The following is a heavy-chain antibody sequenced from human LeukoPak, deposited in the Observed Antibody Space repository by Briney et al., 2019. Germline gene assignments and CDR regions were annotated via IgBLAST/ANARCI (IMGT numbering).Heavy chain of an antibody. V-gene: IGHV2-5*02. J-gene: IGHJ1*01. D-gene: IGHD3-10*01. CDR2: IFWDDDK. CDR3: VQRPSTGSYFQH. CDR1: GLSLSTSGVG. Sequence: KESGPTLVKPTQTLTLTCTFSGLSLSTSGVGVGWVRQPPGKALEWLAFIFWDDDKRYSPSLQSRFTISKDTSKNQVVLTMANMDPVDTATYYCVQRPSTGSYFQHWGQGTLVTVSS.